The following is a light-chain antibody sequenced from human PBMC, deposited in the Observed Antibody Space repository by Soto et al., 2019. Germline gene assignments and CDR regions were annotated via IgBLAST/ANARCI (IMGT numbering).Light chain of an antibody. V-gene: IGLV2-8*01. CDR1: SSDVAGSDY. CDR2: EVT. J-gene: IGLJ2*01. Sequence: QSVLTQPPSASGSPGQSVTISCTGTSSDVAGSDYVSWYQQHPGKAPKLIIYEVTKRPAGVPDRFSGSKSGNTASLTVSGPQADDESYYYCSSFARGDNPHVLFGGGPKLTVL. CDR3: SSFARGDNPHVL.